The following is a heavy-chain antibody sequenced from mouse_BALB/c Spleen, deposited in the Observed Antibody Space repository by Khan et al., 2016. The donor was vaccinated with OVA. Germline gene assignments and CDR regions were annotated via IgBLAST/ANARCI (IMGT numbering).Heavy chain of an antibody. D-gene: IGHD2-4*01. J-gene: IGHJ3*01. Sequence: EVQGVESGGGLVQPGGSRKLSCAASGFTFSSCGMHWVRQVPEQGLEWVAYISSGSSNNYSADTVKGRITISRDNHKNTLLLQLTSLTTADTAMYYCARSPSTMITTGFAYWGQGTLVTVSA. V-gene: IGHV5-17*02. CDR2: ISSGSSNN. CDR1: GFTFSSCG. CDR3: ARSPSTMITTGFAY.